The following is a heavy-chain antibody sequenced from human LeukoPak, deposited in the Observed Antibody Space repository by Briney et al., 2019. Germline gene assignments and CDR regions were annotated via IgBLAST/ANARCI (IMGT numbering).Heavy chain of an antibody. D-gene: IGHD4-17*01. CDR1: GYTFTSYY. CDR2: INPSGGST. J-gene: IGHJ3*02. CDR3: ARAGLRESRDASYDAFDI. Sequence: VASVKVSCKASGYTFTSYYMHWVRQAPGQGLEWMGIINPSGGSTSYAQKFQGRVTMTRDMSTSTVYMELSSLRSEDTAVYYCARAGLRESRDASYDAFDIWGQGTMVTVSS. V-gene: IGHV1-46*01.